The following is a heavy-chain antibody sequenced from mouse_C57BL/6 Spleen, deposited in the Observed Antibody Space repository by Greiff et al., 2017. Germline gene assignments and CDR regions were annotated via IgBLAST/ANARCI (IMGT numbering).Heavy chain of an antibody. CDR2: ISSGGSYT. V-gene: IGHV5-6*01. CDR3: ARQGSNHPFAY. D-gene: IGHD2-5*01. Sequence: EVKLMESGGDLVKPGGSLKLSCAASGFTFSSYGMSWVRQTPDKRLEWVATISSGGSYTYYPDSVKGRFTISRDNAKNTLYQQMSSLKSEDTAMYYCARQGSNHPFAYWGQGTLVTVSA. J-gene: IGHJ3*01. CDR1: GFTFSSYG.